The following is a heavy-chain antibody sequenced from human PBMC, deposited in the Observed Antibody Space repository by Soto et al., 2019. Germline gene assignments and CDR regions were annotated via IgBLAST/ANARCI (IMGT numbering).Heavy chain of an antibody. V-gene: IGHV5-51*01. CDR2: IYPGDSDT. Sequence: GESLKISCKGSGYSFTSYWIGWVRQMPGKGLEWMGIIYPGDSDTRYSPSFQGQVTISADKSISTAYLQWSSLKASDTAMYYCARHLGIEKKRIHYYYYMDVWGKGTTVTVSS. CDR3: ARHLGIEKKRIHYYYYMDV. CDR1: GYSFTSYW. J-gene: IGHJ6*03. D-gene: IGHD1-26*01.